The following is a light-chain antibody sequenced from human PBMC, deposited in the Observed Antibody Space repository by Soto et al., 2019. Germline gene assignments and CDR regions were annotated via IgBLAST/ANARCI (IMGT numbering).Light chain of an antibody. J-gene: IGKJ3*01. CDR1: QTINNW. CDR2: KTS. Sequence: DFLLTQSPSTLSASIGDRVSITCRTSQTINNWLAWYQQKPGKAPKLLIHKTSTLETGVPSRFSGNGSGTEFTLTISSLQPDDVATYYCQQYKTTFGPGTKVDIK. V-gene: IGKV1-5*03. CDR3: QQYKTT.